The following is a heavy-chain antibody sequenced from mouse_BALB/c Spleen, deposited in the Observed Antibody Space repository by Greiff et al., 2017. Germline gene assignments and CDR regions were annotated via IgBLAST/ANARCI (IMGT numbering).Heavy chain of an antibody. Sequence: VQLQQSGAELVRPGALVKLSCKASGFNIKDYYMHWVKQRPEQGLEWIGRIDPANGNTKYDPKFQGKATITADTSSNTAYLQLSSLTSEDTAVYYCARGGYYGNYVFAYWGQGTLVTVSA. J-gene: IGHJ3*01. CDR3: ARGGYYGNYVFAY. D-gene: IGHD2-1*01. V-gene: IGHV14-1*02. CDR2: IDPANGNT. CDR1: GFNIKDYY.